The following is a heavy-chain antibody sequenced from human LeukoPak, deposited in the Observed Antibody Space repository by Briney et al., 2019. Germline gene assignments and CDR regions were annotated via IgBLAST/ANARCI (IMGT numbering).Heavy chain of an antibody. Sequence: GGSLRLSCAASGFTFSSYGMHWVRQAPGKGLEWVASIRYDGSNKYCADSVKGRFTISRDNSKNTLYLQMNSLRAEDTAVYYCAKVRAWYQLSRDWYYYMDVWGKGTTVTVSS. CDR3: AKVRAWYQLSRDWYYYMDV. D-gene: IGHD2-2*01. V-gene: IGHV3-30*02. CDR2: IRYDGSNK. J-gene: IGHJ6*03. CDR1: GFTFSSYG.